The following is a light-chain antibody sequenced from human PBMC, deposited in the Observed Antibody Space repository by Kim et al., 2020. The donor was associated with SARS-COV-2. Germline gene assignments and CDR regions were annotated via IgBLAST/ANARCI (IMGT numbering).Light chain of an antibody. CDR2: DVT. Sequence: QSALTQPASVSGSPGQSITISCTGTSRDIGLYNYVSWYQQHPGEAPKFIIYDVTKRPSGVSNRFSGSKSGNSASLTISGLQTEDEADYYCCSYTGSSTLVFGSGTKVTVL. J-gene: IGLJ1*01. V-gene: IGLV2-14*03. CDR1: SRDIGLYNY. CDR3: CSYTGSSTLV.